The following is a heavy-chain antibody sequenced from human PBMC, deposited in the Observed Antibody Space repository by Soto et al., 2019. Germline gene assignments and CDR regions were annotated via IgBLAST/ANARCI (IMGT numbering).Heavy chain of an antibody. CDR3: ARDAPGVAPY. Sequence: SATLSLTCTVSGGSIIDGQTYLNWIRQHPERGLEWMGYINYRGTTNYSPALKSRILISIDTSKNQFSLRLSSVTAADTVVYYCARDAPGVAPYWGQGTLVTVSS. V-gene: IGHV4-31*03. CDR1: GGSIIDGQTY. CDR2: INYRGTT. D-gene: IGHD2-15*01. J-gene: IGHJ4*02.